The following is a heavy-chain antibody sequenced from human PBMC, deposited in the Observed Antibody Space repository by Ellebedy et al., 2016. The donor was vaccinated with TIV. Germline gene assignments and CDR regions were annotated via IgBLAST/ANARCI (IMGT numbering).Heavy chain of an antibody. CDR1: GDSVSSNSAA. J-gene: IGHJ5*02. V-gene: IGHV6-1*01. Sequence: SQTLSLTCXISGDSVSSNSAAWNWIRQSPSRGLEWLGRTYYRSKWYNDYAVSVKSRITINPDTSKNQFSLQLNSATPEDTAVYYCARGKGGKYCSGGSCPRNNWFDPWGQGTLVTVSS. CDR3: ARGKGGKYCSGGSCPRNNWFDP. D-gene: IGHD2-15*01. CDR2: TYYRSKWYN.